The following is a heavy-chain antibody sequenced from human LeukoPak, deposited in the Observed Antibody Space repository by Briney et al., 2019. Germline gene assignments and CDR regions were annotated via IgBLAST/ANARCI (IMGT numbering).Heavy chain of an antibody. CDR3: AKGSPACYNGMDV. J-gene: IGHJ6*02. D-gene: IGHD2-2*02. Sequence: PGASLLLSCAASGAAFSGYGMSGVRRAPGKGLEWVSVISGSGAVTYYADSVKGRFTISRDNSKNTVYLQMNSLRAEDTAVYYCAKGSPACYNGMDVWGQGTTVTVSS. CDR2: ISGSGAVT. CDR1: GAAFSGYG. V-gene: IGHV3-23*01.